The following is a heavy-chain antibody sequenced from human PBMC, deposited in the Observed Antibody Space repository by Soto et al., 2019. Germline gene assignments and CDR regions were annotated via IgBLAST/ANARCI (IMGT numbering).Heavy chain of an antibody. CDR3: ATQRRSRAVDY. J-gene: IGHJ4*02. V-gene: IGHV1-8*01. CDR1: GYTFTSYD. CDR2: MNPNSGNT. D-gene: IGHD5-18*01. Sequence: QVQLVQSGAEVKKPGASVKVSCKASGYTFTSYDINWVRQATGQGLEWMGWMNPNSGNTGYAQKFQGRVTMTRNTSLSTAYMGLSSLRTADSALYYCATQRRSRAVDYWGQGTLVTVSS.